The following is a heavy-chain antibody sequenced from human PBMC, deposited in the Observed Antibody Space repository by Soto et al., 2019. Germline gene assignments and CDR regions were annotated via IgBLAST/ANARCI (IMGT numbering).Heavy chain of an antibody. V-gene: IGHV3-23*01. CDR1: GFTFSSYA. CDR2: ISGSGCST. J-gene: IGHJ4*02. Sequence: GGSLRLSCAASGFTFSSYALSWVRQAPGKGLEWVSAISGSGCSTYYADSLKGRLTISRYNSKNTLYLQMNSLRSDDTAVYYCAKVEYYFDYWGQGTLVTVCS. CDR3: AKVEYYFDY.